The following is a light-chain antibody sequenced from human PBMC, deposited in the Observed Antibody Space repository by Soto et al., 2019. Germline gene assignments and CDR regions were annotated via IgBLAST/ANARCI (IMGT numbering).Light chain of an antibody. V-gene: IGLV1-40*01. J-gene: IGLJ1*01. CDR1: SANIGAAYN. Sequence: QAVVTQPPSVSGAPGQRVTISCTGSSANIGAAYNVDWYQQLPGTAPKLLIYGNNNRPSGVPARFSGSKSGTSASLAIAGLQAEDEGDYYCQSYDSSLRGYVFGTGTKLTVL. CDR3: QSYDSSLRGYV. CDR2: GNN.